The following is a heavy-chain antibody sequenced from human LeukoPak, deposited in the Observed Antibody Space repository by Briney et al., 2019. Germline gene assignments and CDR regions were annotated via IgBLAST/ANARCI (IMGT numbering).Heavy chain of an antibody. J-gene: IGHJ3*01. CDR1: GGSISSYS. CDR3: ARVPPDYNDLHDALDL. V-gene: IGHV4-4*07. Sequence: SETLSLTCTVSGGSISSYSWSWIRQPAGKGLEWIGRIYSSGSTYYNASLRSRVTMSVDTSKNQFSLKLSSVTAADTAVYYCARVPPDYNDLHDALDLWGQGTVVTVSS. CDR2: IYSSGST. D-gene: IGHD4-17*01.